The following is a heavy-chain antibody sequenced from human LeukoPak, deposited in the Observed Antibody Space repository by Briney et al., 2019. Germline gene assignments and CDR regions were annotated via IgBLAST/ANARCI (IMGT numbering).Heavy chain of an antibody. CDR1: GFTSNSYA. J-gene: IGHJ5*02. CDR2: ISGSGGDT. V-gene: IGHV3-23*01. Sequence: GGSLRLSRAASGFTSNSYAMNWVRQAAGKGLEWVSAISGSGGDTYYADSVKGRFTISRDNSKNTLYLRMNSLRAEDTAVYYCAKSSAAASSNWLDPWGQGTLVTVSS. CDR3: AKSSAAASSNWLDP. D-gene: IGHD6-13*01.